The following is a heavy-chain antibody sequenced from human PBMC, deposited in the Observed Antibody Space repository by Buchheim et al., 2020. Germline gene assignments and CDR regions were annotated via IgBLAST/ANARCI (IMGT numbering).Heavy chain of an antibody. CDR1: GGTFSSYA. Sequence: QVQLVQSGAEVKKPGSSVKVSCKASGGTFSSYAISWVRQAPGQGLEWMGGIIPIFGTANYAQKFQGRVTITAAESTRTAYMELSSLRSEDTAVYYCARVGDPYDILTGYSPYGMDVWGQGTT. V-gene: IGHV1-69*01. CDR2: IIPIFGTA. CDR3: ARVGDPYDILTGYSPYGMDV. D-gene: IGHD3-9*01. J-gene: IGHJ6*02.